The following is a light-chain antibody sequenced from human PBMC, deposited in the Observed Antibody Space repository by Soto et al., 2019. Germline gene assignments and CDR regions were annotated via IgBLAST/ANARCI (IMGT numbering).Light chain of an antibody. CDR3: SSYAGSDNFEV. CDR1: RSDVGGYNY. Sequence: QSALTQPPSASGSPGQSVTISCTGTRSDVGGYNYVSWYQQHPGKAPKLLIYEVTKRPSGVPDRFSGSKSANTASLTVSGLQAEDEADYYCSSYAGSDNFEVFGGGTKLTVL. V-gene: IGLV2-8*01. J-gene: IGLJ2*01. CDR2: EVT.